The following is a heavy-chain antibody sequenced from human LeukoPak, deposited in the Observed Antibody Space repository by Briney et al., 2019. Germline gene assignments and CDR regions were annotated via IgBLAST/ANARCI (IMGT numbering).Heavy chain of an antibody. V-gene: IGHV3-11*01. CDR1: GFTFSDYY. CDR3: ARGRRWATVTTSGEGAEYFQH. Sequence: GGSLRLSCAASGFTFSDYYMSWMRQAPGKGLEWVSYISSSGSTIYYADSVKGRFTISRDNAKNSLYLQMNSLRAEDTAVYYCARGRRWATVTTSGEGAEYFQHWGQGTLVTVSS. D-gene: IGHD4-17*01. J-gene: IGHJ1*01. CDR2: ISSSGSTI.